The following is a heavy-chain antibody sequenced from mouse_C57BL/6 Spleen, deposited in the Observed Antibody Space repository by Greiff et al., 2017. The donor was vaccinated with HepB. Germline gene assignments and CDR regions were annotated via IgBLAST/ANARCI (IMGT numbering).Heavy chain of an antibody. CDR1: GSTFSNYW. D-gene: IGHD4-1*01. Sequence: EVKVVESGGGLVQPGGSMKLSCVASGSTFSNYWMNWVRQSPEKGLEWVAQIRLKSDNYATHYAESVKGRFTISRDDSKSSVYLQMNNLRAEDTGIYYCTELGRNFDVWGTGTTVTVSS. J-gene: IGHJ1*03. CDR2: IRLKSDNYAT. V-gene: IGHV6-3*01. CDR3: TELGRNFDV.